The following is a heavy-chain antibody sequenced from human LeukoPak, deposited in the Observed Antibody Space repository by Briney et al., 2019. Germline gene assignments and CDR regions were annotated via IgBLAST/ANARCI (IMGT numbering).Heavy chain of an antibody. CDR1: GFSISSGHW. J-gene: IGHJ3*01. CDR2: IYYSGST. CDR3: ARPAERGYSYGLDF. V-gene: IGHV4-59*11. D-gene: IGHD5-18*01. Sequence: SETLSLTCAVSGFSISSGHWWGWIRQPPGKGLEWIGYIYYSGSTNYNPSLKSRVTISVDTSKNQVSLNLSSVTAADTAVYYCARPAERGYSYGLDFWGQGTMVTVSS.